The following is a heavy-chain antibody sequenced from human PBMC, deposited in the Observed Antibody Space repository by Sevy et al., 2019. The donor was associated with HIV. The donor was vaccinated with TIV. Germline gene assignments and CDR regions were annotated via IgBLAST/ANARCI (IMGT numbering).Heavy chain of an antibody. V-gene: IGHV4-30-2*01. D-gene: IGHD2-15*01. CDR3: ARVSGNSEWGYYFDS. CDR1: GGSLSSGAYS. CDR2: LYHSGST. Sequence: SETLSLTCAVSGGSLSSGAYSWSWIRQPPGKGLEWIGCLYHSGSTYYNPSLKSRVTISVDRSKNQFSLKLSSVTAADTAVYYSARVSGNSEWGYYFDSWGQGTLVTVSS. J-gene: IGHJ4*02.